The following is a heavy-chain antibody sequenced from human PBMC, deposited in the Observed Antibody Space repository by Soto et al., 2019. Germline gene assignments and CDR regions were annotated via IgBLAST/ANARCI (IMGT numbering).Heavy chain of an antibody. D-gene: IGHD7-27*01. Sequence: ASVKVSCKASGYTFTSYDINWVRQATGQGLEWMGWMNPNSGKTDYAQKFQGRITMTADNSISTVYLEVSSLTSEDTAVYYCARSNPAFDYWGQGTLVTVSS. CDR3: ARSNPAFDY. J-gene: IGHJ4*02. CDR2: MNPNSGKT. CDR1: GYTFTSYD. V-gene: IGHV1-8*01.